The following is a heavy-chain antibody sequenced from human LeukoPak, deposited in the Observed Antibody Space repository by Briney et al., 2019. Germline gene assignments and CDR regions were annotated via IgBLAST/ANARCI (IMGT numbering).Heavy chain of an antibody. V-gene: IGHV4-59*01. J-gene: IGHJ6*03. Sequence: SETLSLTCTVSGGSISSYYWSWIRQPPGKGLEWIGYIYYSGSTNYNPSLKSRVTISVDTSKNQFSLKLSSVTAAETAVYYCARGAAGTNYYYMDVWGKGTTVTVSS. CDR2: IYYSGST. D-gene: IGHD6-13*01. CDR1: GGSISSYY. CDR3: ARGAAGTNYYYMDV.